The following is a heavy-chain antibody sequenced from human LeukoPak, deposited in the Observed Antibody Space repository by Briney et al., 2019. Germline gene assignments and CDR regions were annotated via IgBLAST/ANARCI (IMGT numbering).Heavy chain of an antibody. D-gene: IGHD2-15*01. J-gene: IGHJ4*02. CDR1: GGSISSYY. CDR3: ARDLHCSGGSCHTNFDY. CDR2: IYTSGST. V-gene: IGHV4-4*07. Sequence: SETLSLTCTVSGGSISSYYWSWIRQPAGKGLEWIGRIYTSGSTNYNPSLKSRVTMSVDTSKNQFSLKLSSVTAADTAVYYCARDLHCSGGSCHTNFDYWGQGTLVTVSS.